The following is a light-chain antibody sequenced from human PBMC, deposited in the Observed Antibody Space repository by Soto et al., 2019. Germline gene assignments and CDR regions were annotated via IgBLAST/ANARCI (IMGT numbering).Light chain of an antibody. CDR3: RSYTITTTYV. V-gene: IGLV2-14*01. CDR2: EVS. CDR1: RSVVGGYNY. Sequence: SGRPQPGSLSGSPGQSIAISCTGTRSVVGGYNYVTWYQQNPGKAPKVLIYEVSNRFPGVSDRFSGTKSGNTASLTISGLQADDEAEYFCRSYTITTTYVFGSGTKVTVL. J-gene: IGLJ1*01.